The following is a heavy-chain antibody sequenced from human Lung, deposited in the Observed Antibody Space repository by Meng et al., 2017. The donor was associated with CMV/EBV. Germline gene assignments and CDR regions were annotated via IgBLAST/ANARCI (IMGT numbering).Heavy chain of an antibody. CDR3: AQHLPTYYYNSSGYYYPYYYYGMDV. D-gene: IGHD3-22*01. CDR2: IFSNDEK. Sequence: SGPTLVKPTETLTLTCTVSGFSLSNARMGVSWIRQPPGKALEWLAHIFSNDEKSYSTSLKSRLTISKDTSKSQVVLTMTNMDPVDTATYYCAQHLPTYYYNSSGYYYPYYYYGMDVWGQGTTVTVSS. V-gene: IGHV2-26*01. J-gene: IGHJ6*02. CDR1: GFSLSNARMG.